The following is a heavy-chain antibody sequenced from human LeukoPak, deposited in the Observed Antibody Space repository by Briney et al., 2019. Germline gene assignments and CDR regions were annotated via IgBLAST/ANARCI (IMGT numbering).Heavy chain of an antibody. CDR3: AREDASAFDI. CDR1: GFTFSSYA. V-gene: IGHV3-23*01. Sequence: GGSLRLSCAASGFTFSSYAMSWVRQAPGKGLEWVSAISGSGGSTYYADSVKGRFTISRDNSKNTLYLQMNSLRAEDMAIYYCAREDASAFDIWGQGTMVTVSS. D-gene: IGHD2-2*01. J-gene: IGHJ3*02. CDR2: ISGSGGST.